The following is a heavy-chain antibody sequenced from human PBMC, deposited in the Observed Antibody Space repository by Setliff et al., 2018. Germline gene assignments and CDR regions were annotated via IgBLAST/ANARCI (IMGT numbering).Heavy chain of an antibody. CDR3: ARLGSSTWYYDVLDI. J-gene: IGHJ3*02. CDR1: GFTFSKAW. V-gene: IGHV3-15*07. Sequence: GGSLRLSCAVSGFTFSKAWMHWVRQAPGKGLEWDGRIKSYGSGGAIDYATPVKGRFTISRDDTKNTVFLQMNSLKTEDTAVYYCARLGSSTWYYDVLDIWGQGTMVTVSS. D-gene: IGHD6-13*01. CDR2: IKSYGSGGAI.